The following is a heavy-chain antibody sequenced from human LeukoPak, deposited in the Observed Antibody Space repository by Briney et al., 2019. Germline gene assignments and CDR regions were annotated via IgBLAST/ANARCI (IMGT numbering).Heavy chain of an antibody. CDR1: GGSISSGDYF. V-gene: IGHV4-30-4*01. CDR2: IYYSGST. CDR3: ARAYSSGPSFDY. D-gene: IGHD6-19*01. Sequence: TLSLTCTVSGGSISSGDYFWSWIRQPPGKGLEWIAYIYYSGSTYYNPSLKSRVTISVDTSKNQFSLRLSSVTAADTAVYYCARAYSSGPSFDYWGQGTLVTVSS. J-gene: IGHJ4*02.